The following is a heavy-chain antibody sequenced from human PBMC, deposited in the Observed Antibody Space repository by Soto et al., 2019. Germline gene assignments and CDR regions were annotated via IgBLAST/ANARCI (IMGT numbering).Heavy chain of an antibody. CDR3: ARGSSTSLGDYYYYGMDV. CDR2: IYPGDSDT. V-gene: IGHV5-51*01. Sequence: GESLKISCKGSGYSFTSYWIGWVRQMPGKGLEWMGIIYPGDSDTRYSPSFQGQVTISADKSISTAYLQWSSLKASDTAMYYCARGSSTSLGDYYYYGMDVWGQGTTVTV. J-gene: IGHJ6*02. CDR1: GYSFTSYW. D-gene: IGHD2-2*01.